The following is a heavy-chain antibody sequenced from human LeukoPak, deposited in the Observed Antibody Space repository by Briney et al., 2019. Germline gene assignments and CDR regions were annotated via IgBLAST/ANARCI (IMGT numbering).Heavy chain of an antibody. Sequence: SETLSLTCTVSGGSISSGTYYWGWIRQPPGKGLEWVGSMHSSGSTYYNPSLKGRGTISVDTSKKQFSLKLSSVTAADTAVYYCARRNDILTGYYSSFDNWGQGTLVTVSS. CDR2: MHSSGST. CDR3: ARRNDILTGYYSSFDN. D-gene: IGHD3-9*01. J-gene: IGHJ4*02. CDR1: GGSISSGTYY. V-gene: IGHV4-39*01.